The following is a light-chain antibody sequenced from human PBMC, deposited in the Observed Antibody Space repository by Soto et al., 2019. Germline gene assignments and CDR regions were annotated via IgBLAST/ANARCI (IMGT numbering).Light chain of an antibody. CDR1: QDISNF. V-gene: IGKV1-33*01. CDR2: DAS. CDR3: QHYGTLLMT. J-gene: IGKJ5*01. Sequence: EIQMTQCPSLLSASVGDRFTSTCQASQDISNFLNWYQQKKGKAPKXXIFDASNLETGVPSRFSGSGHGTAFNFTISTLQPEDTATYYCQHYGTLLMTFGQGTRLEIK.